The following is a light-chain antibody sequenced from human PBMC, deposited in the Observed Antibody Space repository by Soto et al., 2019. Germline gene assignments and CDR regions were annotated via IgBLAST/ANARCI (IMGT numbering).Light chain of an antibody. CDR3: QNYNSAPPAGT. Sequence: DFQMTQSPSSLSASVGDRVTITCRASQGINNHLAWFQQKPGKVPKVLIYAASTLQSGVPSRFSGSGSGTDFTLTIRRLQPEDVATYYCQNYNSAPPAGTFGGGTKVEIK. CDR2: AAS. CDR1: QGINNH. V-gene: IGKV1-27*01. J-gene: IGKJ4*01.